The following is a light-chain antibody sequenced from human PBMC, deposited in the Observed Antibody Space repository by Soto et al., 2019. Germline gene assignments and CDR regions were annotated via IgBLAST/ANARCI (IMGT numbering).Light chain of an antibody. V-gene: IGKV2-28*01. CDR1: ESLLHPNGNSY. CDR2: LGS. J-gene: IGKJ2*01. Sequence: DIVMTQSPLSLPVTPGEPASISCTSSESLLHPNGNSYLDWYLQKPGQSPQLLIYLGSNRASGVPDRFSGSGSGTDFTLKISRVEAEDVGVYYCMQARQTPRTFGQGTKLEIK. CDR3: MQARQTPRT.